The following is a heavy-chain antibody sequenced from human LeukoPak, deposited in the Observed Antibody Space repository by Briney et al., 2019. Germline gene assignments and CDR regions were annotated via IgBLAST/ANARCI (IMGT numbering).Heavy chain of an antibody. CDR1: GYTFSGYA. CDR2: INAGNGHT. CDR3: AKARWTATATTYYLDY. Sequence: ASVKVSCKASGYTFSGYAVQWVRRAPGQRLEWLGWINAGNGHTKYSQKFQGRVTITRDTSASTAYMELSSLRSEDTAVYYCAKARWTATATTYYLDYWGQGSLVTVSS. J-gene: IGHJ4*02. V-gene: IGHV1-3*01. D-gene: IGHD4-17*01.